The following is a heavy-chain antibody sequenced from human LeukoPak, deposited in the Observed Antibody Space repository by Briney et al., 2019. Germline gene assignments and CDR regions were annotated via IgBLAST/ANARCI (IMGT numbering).Heavy chain of an antibody. D-gene: IGHD3-22*01. CDR3: AKDCGTTYYYDSGGHYHCWDPNWFQL. J-gene: IGHJ5*02. Sequence: GGSLRLSCTASGFTFNSYDMNWLRQAPGEGLEWVSCISGGGDNTYYTESVKERLPISSGECDNPLYLQLYSVRAEDSAVYYCAKDCGTTYYYDSGGHYHCWDPNWFQLWGKGTLVTV. CDR1: GFTFNSYD. CDR2: ISGGGDNT. V-gene: IGHV3-23*01.